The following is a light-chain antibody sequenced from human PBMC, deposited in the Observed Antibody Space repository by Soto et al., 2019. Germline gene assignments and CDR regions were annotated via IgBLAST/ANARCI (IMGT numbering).Light chain of an antibody. V-gene: IGLV4-69*01. CDR3: QTWGTGIRV. CDR1: SGHSNYA. Sequence: QLVLTQSPSASASLGASVKLTCTLSSGHSNYAIAWHQQQPEKGHRYLMKVNSDGSHSKGDGIPDRFSGSSSGAERYLIIASLHSEDEADYYCQTWGTGIRVFGGGTKLTVL. J-gene: IGLJ3*02. CDR2: VNSDGSH.